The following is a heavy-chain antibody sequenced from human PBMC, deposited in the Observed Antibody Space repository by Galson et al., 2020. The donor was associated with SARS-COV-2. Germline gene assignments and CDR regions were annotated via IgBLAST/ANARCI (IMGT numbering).Heavy chain of an antibody. D-gene: IGHD2-2*01. Sequence: ASVKVSCKASGYTFTSYAMHWVRQAPGQGLEWMGWINTNTGNPTYAQGFTGRFVFSLDTSVSTAYLQISSLKAEDTAVYYCARAEEGIVVVPAAIGRDYYYYMDVWGKGTTVTVSS. V-gene: IGHV7-4-1*02. CDR3: ARAEEGIVVVPAAIGRDYYYYMDV. CDR2: INTNTGNP. J-gene: IGHJ6*03. CDR1: GYTFTSYA.